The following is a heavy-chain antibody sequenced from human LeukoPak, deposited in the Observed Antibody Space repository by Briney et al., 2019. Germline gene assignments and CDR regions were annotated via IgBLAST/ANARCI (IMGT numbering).Heavy chain of an antibody. D-gene: IGHD5-12*01. CDR2: IYYSGST. CDR3: ARGGARGYSGYVGY. V-gene: IGHV4-59*01. CDR1: GGSISSYY. Sequence: SETLSPTCTVSGGSISSYYWSWIRQPPGKGLEWIGYIYYSGSTNYNPSLKSRVTISVDTSKNQFSLKLSSVTAADTAVYYCARGGARGYSGYVGYWGQGTLVTVSS. J-gene: IGHJ4*02.